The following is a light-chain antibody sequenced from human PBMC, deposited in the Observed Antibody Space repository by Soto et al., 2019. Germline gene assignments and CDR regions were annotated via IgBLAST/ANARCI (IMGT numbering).Light chain of an antibody. CDR3: QQYNNWPPYT. J-gene: IGKJ2*01. CDR1: QSVSSN. V-gene: IGKV3-15*01. CDR2: GAS. Sequence: EIVMTQSPATLSVSPRERATLSCRASQSVSSNLAWYQQKPGQAPRLLIYGASNRATGIPARFSGSGSGTEFTLTISSLQSEDFVVYYCQQYNNWPPYTFGQGTKLEIK.